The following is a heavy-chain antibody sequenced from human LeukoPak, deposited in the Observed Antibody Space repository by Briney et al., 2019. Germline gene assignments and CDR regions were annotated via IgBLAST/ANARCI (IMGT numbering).Heavy chain of an antibody. V-gene: IGHV1-18*01. CDR3: ARDSPIVVVPAASRGVYYYYGMDV. CDR2: ISAYNGNT. J-gene: IGHJ6*02. D-gene: IGHD2-2*01. CDR1: GYTFISYG. Sequence: ASVKVSCKASGYTFISYGISWVRQAPGQGLEWMGWISAYNGNTNYAQKLQGRVTMTTDTSTSTAYMELRSLRSDDTAVYYCARDSPIVVVPAASRGVYYYYGMDVWGQGTTVTVSS.